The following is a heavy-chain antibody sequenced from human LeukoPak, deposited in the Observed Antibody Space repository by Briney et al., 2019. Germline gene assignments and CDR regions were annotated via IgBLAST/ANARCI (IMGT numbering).Heavy chain of an antibody. V-gene: IGHV3-23*01. D-gene: IGHD6-19*01. Sequence: GGSLRLSCAASGFTFSTYAMSWVRQAPGKGREWVSTISDSGANTYYADSVRGRFTISRDNSKNTLYLQRNSLRADDTAIYCCAKSMTLQWRGFFDPWGRGTHVTVSS. CDR2: ISDSGANT. CDR1: GFTFSTYA. J-gene: IGHJ2*01. CDR3: AKSMTLQWRGFFDP.